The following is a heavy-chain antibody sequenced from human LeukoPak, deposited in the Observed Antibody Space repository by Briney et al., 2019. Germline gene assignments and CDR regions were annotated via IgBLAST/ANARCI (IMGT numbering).Heavy chain of an antibody. Sequence: SETLSLTCTVSGGSISSSSYYWGWIRQPPGKGLEWIGSIYYSGSTYYNPSLKSRVTISVDTSKNQFSLKLSSVTAADTAVYYCAAWIYEAFDIWGQGTMVTVSS. V-gene: IGHV4-39*01. CDR3: AAWIYEAFDI. J-gene: IGHJ3*02. D-gene: IGHD1-7*01. CDR1: GGSISSSSYY. CDR2: IYYSGST.